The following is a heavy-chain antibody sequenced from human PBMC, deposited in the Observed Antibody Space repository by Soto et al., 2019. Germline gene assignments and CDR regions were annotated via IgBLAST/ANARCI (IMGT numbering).Heavy chain of an antibody. D-gene: IGHD3-22*01. V-gene: IGHV1-69*01. CDR1: GGIISSYA. J-gene: IGHJ4*02. Sequence: QVQLVQSGAEVKKPGSSVKVSCKATGGIISSYAINWVRQAPGQELEWMGGVIPVFGEPNYAQRFQGRVTITADESTSTAVIELSSLRSADTAVYYCARAPNNYFDSGDYSPPVIYWGQGTLVTVSS. CDR2: VIPVFGEP. CDR3: ARAPNNYFDSGDYSPPVIY.